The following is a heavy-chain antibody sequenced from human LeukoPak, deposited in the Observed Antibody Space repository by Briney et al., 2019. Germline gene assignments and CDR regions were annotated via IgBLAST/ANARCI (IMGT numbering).Heavy chain of an antibody. CDR1: GYTFNTYW. V-gene: IGHV5-51*01. CDR3: ARPIYFGSHY. Sequence: GESLKISCKGSGYTFNTYWIGWVRQMPGKGLEWMGIIYPRDSNTKYSPSFQGQVTISVDKSISTAYLQWGSLKASDTAMYYCARPIYFGSHYWGQGTPVTVSS. J-gene: IGHJ4*02. CDR2: IYPRDSNT. D-gene: IGHD3-10*01.